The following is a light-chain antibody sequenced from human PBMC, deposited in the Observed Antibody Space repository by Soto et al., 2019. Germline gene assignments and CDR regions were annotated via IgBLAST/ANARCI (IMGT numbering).Light chain of an antibody. V-gene: IGKV3-11*01. CDR1: QSVTNY. CDR2: DAS. CDR3: QQRLNWPPG. Sequence: PGERATLSCRASQSVTNYIAWYQQRPGQAPGLLIYDASNRATGVPARFSGSGSGTDFTLTISDLEPADFGLYYCQQRLNWPPGFGQGTKVDIK. J-gene: IGKJ1*01.